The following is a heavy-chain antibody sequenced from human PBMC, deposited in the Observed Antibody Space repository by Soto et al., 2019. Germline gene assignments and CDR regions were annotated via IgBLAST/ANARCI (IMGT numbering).Heavy chain of an antibody. CDR3: ATSTSDDFWSGSF. Sequence: QVQLVQSGAELKKPGASVRVSCKTSGYTFADFYIHWVRQAPGQGFEWMGWMNPNTGGAVYAQKFLGRVAMTRDTSISTAYMELSRLSSNDGAVYLFATSTSDDFWSGSFWGQGTLVTVSS. V-gene: IGHV1-2*02. CDR2: MNPNTGGA. CDR1: GYTFADFY. J-gene: IGHJ4*02. D-gene: IGHD3-3*01.